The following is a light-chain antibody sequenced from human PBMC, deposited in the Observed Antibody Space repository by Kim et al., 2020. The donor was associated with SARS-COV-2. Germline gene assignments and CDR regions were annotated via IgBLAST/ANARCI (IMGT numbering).Light chain of an antibody. Sequence: DIQMTQSPSSLSASVGDRVTITCRTSQSISSHLNWYHQKPGRAPKLLIYVASTLQGGVPSRFSGSGAETDFTLTISSLQPEDFGTYFCQQSYITPFTFGPGTKVDIK. CDR1: QSISSH. CDR3: QQSYITPFT. J-gene: IGKJ3*01. V-gene: IGKV1-39*01. CDR2: VAS.